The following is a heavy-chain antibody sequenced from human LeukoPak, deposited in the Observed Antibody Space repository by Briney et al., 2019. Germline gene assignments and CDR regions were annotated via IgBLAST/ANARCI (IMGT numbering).Heavy chain of an antibody. CDR1: AYTFTNYY. CDR3: GREDNWGSQSFDY. Sequence: PGASVKISCKTSAYTFTNYYMHWVRQAPGQGLEGMGRINPSTGSPTYAQKFQGRVTLTRDTSTSTVFMELSSLRSDDTAVYYCGREDNWGSQSFDYWGQGTLVTVSS. J-gene: IGHJ4*02. CDR2: INPSTGSP. V-gene: IGHV1-46*03. D-gene: IGHD7-27*01.